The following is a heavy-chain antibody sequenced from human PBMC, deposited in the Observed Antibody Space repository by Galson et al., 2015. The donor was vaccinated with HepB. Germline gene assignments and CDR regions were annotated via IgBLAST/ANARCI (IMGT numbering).Heavy chain of an antibody. V-gene: IGHV7-4-1*02. CDR3: ARGGPYRDIVVVPAAMQGDY. CDR2: INTNTGNP. D-gene: IGHD2-2*01. CDR1: GYTFTSYA. Sequence: SVKVSCKASGYTFTSYAMNWVRQAPGQGLEWMGWINTNTGNPTYAQGFTGRFVFSLDTSVSTAYLQISSLKAEDTAVYYCARGGPYRDIVVVPAAMQGDYWGQGTLVTVSS. J-gene: IGHJ4*02.